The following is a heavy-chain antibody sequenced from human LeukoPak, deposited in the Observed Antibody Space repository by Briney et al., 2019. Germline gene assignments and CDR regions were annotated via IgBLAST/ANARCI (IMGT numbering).Heavy chain of an antibody. CDR3: ASTAGYSSSWYSRSNNWFDP. D-gene: IGHD6-13*01. CDR1: GYTFTGYY. Sequence: ASVKVSCKASGYTFTGYYMHWVRQAPGQGLEWMGWINPNSGGTNYAQKFQGRVTMTRDTSISTAYMELSRLRSDDTAVYYCASTAGYSSSWYSRSNNWFDPWGQGTLVTVSS. CDR2: INPNSGGT. J-gene: IGHJ5*02. V-gene: IGHV1-2*02.